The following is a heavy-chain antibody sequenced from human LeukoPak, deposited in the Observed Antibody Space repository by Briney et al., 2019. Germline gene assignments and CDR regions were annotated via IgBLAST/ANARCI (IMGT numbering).Heavy chain of an antibody. CDR1: GFTFSNAW. CDR2: IKSKTGGGTT. Sequence: GGSLRLSCAASGFTFSNAWMSWVRQAPGKGLEWVGRIKSKTGGGTTDYAAPVKGRFTISRDDSKNTLYLQMNSLKTEDTAVYYCTTECYYDSSGYYWSIWGQGTLVTVSS. CDR3: TTECYYDSSGYYWSI. V-gene: IGHV3-15*01. J-gene: IGHJ4*02. D-gene: IGHD3-22*01.